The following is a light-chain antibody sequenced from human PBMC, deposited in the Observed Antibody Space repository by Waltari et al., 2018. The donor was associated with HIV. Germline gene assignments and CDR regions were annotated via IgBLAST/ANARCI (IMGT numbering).Light chain of an antibody. CDR3: QQTFSPPRT. CDR2: HAS. Sequence: INMTQSPSYLSATVGDRVTITCRASQNIINYLNWYHQSPGKHPKLLLFHASALQDGVSSRFSGRGSGTEFTLSIAGLQPDDFGTYSCQQTFSPPRTFGPGT. CDR1: QNIINY. J-gene: IGKJ3*01. V-gene: IGKV1-39*01.